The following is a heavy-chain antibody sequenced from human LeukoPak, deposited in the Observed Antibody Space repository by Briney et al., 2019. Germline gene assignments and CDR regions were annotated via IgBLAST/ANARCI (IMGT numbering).Heavy chain of an antibody. CDR2: IYPGDSDT. D-gene: IGHD6-13*01. J-gene: IGHJ4*02. Sequence: GASLQISCQISGYSLTNNWIGWVRQVPGKGLEWMGLIYPGDSDTRYSPSFQGQVTFSVDASISTAYLQLSGLRASDTAIYYCVRFGLTSSLDYWGQGTLVTVS. CDR1: GYSLTNNW. V-gene: IGHV5-51*01. CDR3: VRFGLTSSLDY.